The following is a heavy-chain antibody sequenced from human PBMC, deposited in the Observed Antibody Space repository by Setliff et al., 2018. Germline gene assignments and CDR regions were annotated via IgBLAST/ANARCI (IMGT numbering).Heavy chain of an antibody. CDR2: TIPIFGTT. D-gene: IGHD3-22*01. CDR3: VREGVDSRSSTDYRYYMDV. J-gene: IGHJ6*03. V-gene: IGHV1-69*05. CDR1: GGTFSSYG. Sequence: SVKVSCKASGGTFSSYGISWVRQAPGQGLEWMGGTIPIFGTTDYAQKFQGRVTIITDESTRTAFMQLSSLRSEDTAVYYCVREGVDSRSSTDYRYYMDVWGKGTTVTVSS.